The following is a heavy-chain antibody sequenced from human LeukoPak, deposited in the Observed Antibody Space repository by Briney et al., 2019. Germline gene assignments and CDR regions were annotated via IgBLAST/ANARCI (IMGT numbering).Heavy chain of an antibody. V-gene: IGHV3-48*03. Sequence: GGSLRLSCAASGFTFSSYEMNWVRQAPGKGLEWVSYISSSGSTIYYADSVKGRFTISRDNAKNSLYLQMNSLRAEDAAVYYCARAARIFPLDYWGQGTLVTVSS. CDR1: GFTFSSYE. CDR2: ISSSGSTI. J-gene: IGHJ4*02. CDR3: ARAARIFPLDY. D-gene: IGHD2-21*01.